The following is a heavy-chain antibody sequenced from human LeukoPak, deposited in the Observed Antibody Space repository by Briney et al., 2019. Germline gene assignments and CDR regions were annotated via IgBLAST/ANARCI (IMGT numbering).Heavy chain of an antibody. D-gene: IGHD3-10*01. Sequence: GRSLRLSCAASGFTFSSYAMHWVRQAPGKGLEWVAVISYDGSNKYYADSVKGRFTISRDNSKNTLYLQMNSLRAEDTAVYYCARDYYGSGSYYPADYWGQGTLVTVSS. CDR1: GFTFSSYA. CDR3: ARDYYGSGSYYPADY. V-gene: IGHV3-30-3*01. J-gene: IGHJ4*02. CDR2: ISYDGSNK.